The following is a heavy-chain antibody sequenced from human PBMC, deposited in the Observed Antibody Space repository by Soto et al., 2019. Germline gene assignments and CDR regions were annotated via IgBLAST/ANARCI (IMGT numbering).Heavy chain of an antibody. Sequence: EVQLVESGGGLVKPGGSLRLSCAASGFTFSNAWMNWVRQAPGKGLEWVGRIKSKTDGGTTDYAAPVKGRFTISRDDSNNTLYLQMNSLKTEDTAVYYCTTDQPHRLGARADYYYYYGMDVWGQGTTVTVSS. D-gene: IGHD1-26*01. J-gene: IGHJ6*02. V-gene: IGHV3-15*07. CDR1: GFTFSNAW. CDR3: TTDQPHRLGARADYYYYYGMDV. CDR2: IKSKTDGGTT.